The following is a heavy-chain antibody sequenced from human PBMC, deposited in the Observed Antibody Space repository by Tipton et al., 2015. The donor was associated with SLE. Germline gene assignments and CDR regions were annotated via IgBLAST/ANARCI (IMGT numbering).Heavy chain of an antibody. D-gene: IGHD2-2*02. CDR3: ARGAGVVVPAAIRGGWFDP. V-gene: IGHV4-39*07. Sequence: TLSLTCTVSGGSISSYYWGWIRQPPGKGLEWIGSIYYSGSTYYNPSLKSRVTISVDTSKNQFSLKLSSVTAEATAVYYCARGAGVVVPAAIRGGWFDPWGHGTLVTVSS. CDR1: GGSISSYY. CDR2: IYYSGST. J-gene: IGHJ5*02.